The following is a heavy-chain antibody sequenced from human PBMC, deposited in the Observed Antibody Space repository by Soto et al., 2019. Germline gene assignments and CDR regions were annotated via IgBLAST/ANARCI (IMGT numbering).Heavy chain of an antibody. Sequence: ASVKVSFKASGYTFTGYYMHWVRQAPGQGLEWMGWINPNSGGTNYAQKFQGRVTMTRDTSISTAYMELSRLRSDDTAVYYCATTAWIQLWAVFTDAFDIWGQGTMVTVSS. J-gene: IGHJ3*02. CDR3: ATTAWIQLWAVFTDAFDI. V-gene: IGHV1-2*02. D-gene: IGHD5-18*01. CDR2: INPNSGGT. CDR1: GYTFTGYY.